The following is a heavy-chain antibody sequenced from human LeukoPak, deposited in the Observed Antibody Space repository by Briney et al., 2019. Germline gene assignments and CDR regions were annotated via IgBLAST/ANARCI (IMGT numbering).Heavy chain of an antibody. V-gene: IGHV3-64*01. CDR2: ISSNGGST. CDR1: GFTFSSYA. D-gene: IGHD3-22*01. Sequence: GPLRLSCAASGFTFSSYAMHWVRQAPGKGLECVSAISSNGGSTYYANSVKGRFTISRDNSKNTLYLQMNSLRAEDTAVYYCAKDYRMHYYDSSGSGAFDIWGPGTMVTVSS. J-gene: IGHJ3*02. CDR3: AKDYRMHYYDSSGSGAFDI.